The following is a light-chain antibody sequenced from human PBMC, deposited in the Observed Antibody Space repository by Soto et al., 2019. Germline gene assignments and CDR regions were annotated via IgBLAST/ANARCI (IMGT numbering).Light chain of an antibody. CDR3: TSYAGSNIPVV. CDR2: EVS. Sequence: QSVLTQPPSASGSPGQSVTISCTGTSSDVGGYNFVSWYQQHPGKAPKLMIYEVSKRPSGVPDRFSGSKSGYTASLTVSGLQADDEADYYCTSYAGSNIPVVFGGGTKLTVL. V-gene: IGLV2-8*01. J-gene: IGLJ2*01. CDR1: SSDVGGYNF.